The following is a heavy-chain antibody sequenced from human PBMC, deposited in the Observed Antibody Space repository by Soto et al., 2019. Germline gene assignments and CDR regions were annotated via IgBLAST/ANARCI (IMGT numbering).Heavy chain of an antibody. CDR1: GFTFSDHH. Sequence: PGGSLRLSCAASGFTFSDHHMDWVRQAPGKGLEWVGRARNKASSYTTAYAASVKGRFTISRDDSKNSLSLQMNSLKTEDTAVYFCARLMGTRFDLWGQGTLVTVSS. J-gene: IGHJ4*02. CDR2: ARNKASSYTT. CDR3: ARLMGTRFDL. V-gene: IGHV3-72*01. D-gene: IGHD2-8*01.